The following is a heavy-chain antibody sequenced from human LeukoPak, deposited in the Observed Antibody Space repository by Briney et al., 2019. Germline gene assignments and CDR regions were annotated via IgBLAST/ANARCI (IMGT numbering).Heavy chain of an antibody. CDR1: GDSISSYY. CDR3: TRLGRSGSCKSGFCYGLYFQH. CDR2: IYYSGST. Sequence: PSETLSLTCTVSGDSISSYYWSWIRQPPGKGLEWIGYIYYSGSTNYNPSLKSRVTISIDTSKNQSSLKLSSVTAADTAVYYCTRLGRSGSCKSGFCYGLYFQHWGQGTLVTVSS. J-gene: IGHJ1*01. V-gene: IGHV4-59*08. D-gene: IGHD2-15*01.